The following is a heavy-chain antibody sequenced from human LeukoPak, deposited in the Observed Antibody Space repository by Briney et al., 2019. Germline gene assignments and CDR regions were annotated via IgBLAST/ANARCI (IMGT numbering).Heavy chain of an antibody. V-gene: IGHV3-21*01. J-gene: IGHJ4*02. CDR3: ARDPPYYDGSGYYYDY. CDR2: ISGSSIYI. Sequence: GGSLRLSCAASEFTFSSYAMNWVRQAPGKGLEWVSSISGSSIYIYYADSVKGRFTISRDNAKNSLYLQLNSLRAEDTAVYYCARDPPYYDGSGYYYDYWGQGTLVTVSS. CDR1: EFTFSSYA. D-gene: IGHD3-22*01.